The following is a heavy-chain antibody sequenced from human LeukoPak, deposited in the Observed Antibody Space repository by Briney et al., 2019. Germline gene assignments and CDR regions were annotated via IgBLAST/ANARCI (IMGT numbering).Heavy chain of an antibody. D-gene: IGHD1-1*01. CDR1: GGSIGSNSFY. CDR3: ARVSVGHWKKIDY. J-gene: IGHJ4*02. Sequence: SETLSLTCTVSGGSIGSNSFYWGWIRQPPGRGLEWIGSIHYTGKTYYNPSLKSRVLISIDTSKNNFSLKLNSATAADTAVYYCARVSVGHWKKIDYWGQGTLVTVSS. V-gene: IGHV4-39*07. CDR2: IHYTGKT.